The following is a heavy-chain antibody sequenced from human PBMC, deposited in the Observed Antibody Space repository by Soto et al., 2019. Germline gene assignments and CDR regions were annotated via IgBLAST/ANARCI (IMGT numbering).Heavy chain of an antibody. Sequence: GASVKVSCKASGYTLTCYYMHWVRHAPGQGLEWMGWINPNSGGTNYAQKFQGWVTMTRDTSISTAYMELSRLRSDDTAVYYCARDGDEAAAGIDYWGQGTLVTVSS. V-gene: IGHV1-2*04. CDR1: GYTLTCYY. CDR2: INPNSGGT. J-gene: IGHJ4*02. D-gene: IGHD6-13*01. CDR3: ARDGDEAAAGIDY.